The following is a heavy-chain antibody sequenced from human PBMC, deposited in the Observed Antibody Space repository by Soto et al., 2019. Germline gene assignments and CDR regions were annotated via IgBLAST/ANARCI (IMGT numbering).Heavy chain of an antibody. D-gene: IGHD2-15*01. CDR2: ISGSGAGT. CDR1: GFTFSSYA. J-gene: IGHJ3*02. Sequence: EVQLLESGGDLVQPGGSLRLSCAASGFTFSSYAMSWVRQAPGKGLEWVSTISGSGAGTYYSDSVKGRFTISRDNSKNTLYLQMNSLRAEDTAVYYCASLLPRAFDIWGQGTMVTVSS. V-gene: IGHV3-23*01. CDR3: ASLLPRAFDI.